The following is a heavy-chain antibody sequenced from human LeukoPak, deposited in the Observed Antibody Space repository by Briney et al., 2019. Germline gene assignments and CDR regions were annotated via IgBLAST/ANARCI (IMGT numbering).Heavy chain of an antibody. D-gene: IGHD2-15*01. V-gene: IGHV3-48*03. Sequence: GGSLRLSCAASGFSFSSYEMNWVRQAPGKGLEWVSYISSSGSTIYYADSVKGRFTISRDNAKDSLYLQMNSLRAEDTAVYYCARRGGSCYCFDYWGQGTLVTVSS. J-gene: IGHJ4*02. CDR2: ISSSGSTI. CDR1: GFSFSSYE. CDR3: ARRGGSCYCFDY.